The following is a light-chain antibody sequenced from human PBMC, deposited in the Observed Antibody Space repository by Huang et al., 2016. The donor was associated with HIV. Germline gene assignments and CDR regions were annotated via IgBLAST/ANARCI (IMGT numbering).Light chain of an antibody. CDR2: WAS. CDR1: QSVYASSTSKDY. J-gene: IGKJ1*01. V-gene: IGKV4-1*01. CDR3: QQYYSLPQT. Sequence: DIIMSQSPESLTVSLGESATLNCRSSQSVYASSTSKDYMAWFQQKPGQPPKLLLFWASSREFGFPDRFSGSGSGTHFPLTIANLQPEDAAIYYCQQYYSLPQTFGQGTRV.